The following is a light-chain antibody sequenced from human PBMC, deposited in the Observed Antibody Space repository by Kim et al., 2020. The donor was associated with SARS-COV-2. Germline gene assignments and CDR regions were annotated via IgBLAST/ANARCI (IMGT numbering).Light chain of an antibody. CDR2: DAS. Sequence: SPGERATFSCRASPNVGRNLFSWYQKTPGQAPRLLIYDASTRANGIPDRFSGSGSGSDFTLTISRLEPEDCAVYYCHQYASSPLTFGQGTRLEIK. V-gene: IGKV3-20*01. CDR1: PNVGRNL. CDR3: HQYASSPLT. J-gene: IGKJ5*01.